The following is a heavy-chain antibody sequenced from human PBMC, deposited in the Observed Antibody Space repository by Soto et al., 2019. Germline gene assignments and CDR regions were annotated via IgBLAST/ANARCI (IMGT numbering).Heavy chain of an antibody. CDR2: IIPIFGTA. CDR1: GGTLSSYA. CDR3: ARNAAYCSGGSCYQGGMDF. V-gene: IGHV1-69*06. Sequence: KVSCKASGGTLSSYAISWVRQAPGQGLEWMGGIIPIFGTADYAQKFQDRVTITADKSTSTAYMELISPISADTGVSYYARNAAYCSGGSCYQGGMDFWDQGPTVTASS. J-gene: IGHJ6*02. D-gene: IGHD2-15*01.